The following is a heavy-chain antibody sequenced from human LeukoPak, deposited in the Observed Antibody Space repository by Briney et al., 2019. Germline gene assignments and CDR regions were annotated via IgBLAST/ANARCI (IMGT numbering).Heavy chain of an antibody. D-gene: IGHD2-2*01. CDR3: ARDYCSSTSCLFDY. CDR1: GYTFTSYG. V-gene: IGHV1-2*06. CDR2: INPNSGDT. J-gene: IGHJ4*02. Sequence: ASVKVSCKASGYTFTSYGISWVRQAPGQGLEWMGRINPNSGDTNYAQKFQGRVTMTRDTSISTAYMELSRLRSDDTAVYYCARDYCSSTSCLFDYWGQGALVTVSS.